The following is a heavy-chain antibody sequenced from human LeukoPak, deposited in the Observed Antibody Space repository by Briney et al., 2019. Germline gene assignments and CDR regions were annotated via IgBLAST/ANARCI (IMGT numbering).Heavy chain of an antibody. Sequence: GGSLRLSCAASGFTFSSYAMSWVRQAPGKGLEWVSAISGSGGSTSYADSVKGRFTISRDNSKNTLYLQMNSLRAEDTAVYYCAKDKGVSSGWYVGFDPWGQGTLVTVSS. CDR1: GFTFSSYA. D-gene: IGHD6-19*01. V-gene: IGHV3-23*01. J-gene: IGHJ5*02. CDR3: AKDKGVSSGWYVGFDP. CDR2: ISGSGGST.